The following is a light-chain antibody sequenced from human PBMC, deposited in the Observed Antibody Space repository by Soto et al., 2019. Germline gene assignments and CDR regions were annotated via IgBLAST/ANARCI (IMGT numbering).Light chain of an antibody. Sequence: QSALTQPASVSGSPGQSITISCTGTGSDVGGYNYVSWYQQHPGKAPKLMIYEVSNRPSGVPDRFSGSRSGNTASLTISGLQAEDEGDYYCSVYTRTSTYVFGTGTKVTVL. J-gene: IGLJ1*01. CDR3: SVYTRTSTYV. CDR1: GSDVGGYNY. V-gene: IGLV2-14*01. CDR2: EVS.